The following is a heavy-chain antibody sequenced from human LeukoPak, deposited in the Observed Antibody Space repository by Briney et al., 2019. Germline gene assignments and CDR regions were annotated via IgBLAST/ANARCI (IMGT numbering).Heavy chain of an antibody. V-gene: IGHV3-74*01. CDR2: IYSDGSST. Sequence: GGSLRLSCAASGFTFSNYWMHWFRQAPGKGLVWVSHIYSDGSSTTYADSVKGRFTISRDNAKNTLYLQMNSLRAEDTAVYYCVRDRSGSSSVYWGQGALVTVSS. CDR3: VRDRSGSSSVY. J-gene: IGHJ4*02. D-gene: IGHD6-6*01. CDR1: GFTFSNYW.